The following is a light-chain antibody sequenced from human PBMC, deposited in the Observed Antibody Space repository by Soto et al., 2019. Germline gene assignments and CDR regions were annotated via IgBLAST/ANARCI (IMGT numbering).Light chain of an antibody. CDR3: CSYGGSRAV. CDR2: EVS. V-gene: IGLV2-23*02. CDR1: SSDVGSHNL. Sequence: QSVLTQPASVSGSPGQSITISCTGTSSDVGSHNLLSWYQQHPGQAPKLMIYEVSKRPLGVSARFSASKSVNTASLTISGLQAEDEADYYCCSYGGSRAVFGGGTQLTVL. J-gene: IGLJ7*01.